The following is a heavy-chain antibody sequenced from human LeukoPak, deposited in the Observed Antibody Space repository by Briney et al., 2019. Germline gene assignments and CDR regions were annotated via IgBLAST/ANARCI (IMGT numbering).Heavy chain of an antibody. Sequence: GGSLRLSCAASGFTFSSYAMSWVRQAPGKGLEWVSAISGSGGSTYYADSVKGRFTISRVNSKNTLYLQMNSLRAEDTAVYYCAKIGEGGVVVPAATFDYWGQGTLVTVSS. D-gene: IGHD2-2*01. CDR1: GFTFSSYA. CDR2: ISGSGGST. J-gene: IGHJ4*02. V-gene: IGHV3-23*01. CDR3: AKIGEGGVVVPAATFDY.